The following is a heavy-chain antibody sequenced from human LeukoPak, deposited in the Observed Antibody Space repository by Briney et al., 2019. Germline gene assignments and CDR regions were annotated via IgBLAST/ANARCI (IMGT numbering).Heavy chain of an antibody. D-gene: IGHD4-23*01. CDR2: IYYSGST. Sequence: SETLSLTCTVSGGSISSYYWSWIRQPPGKGLEWIGYIYYSGSTNYNPSPKSRVTISVDTSKSQFSLKLSSVTAADTAVYYCARDRGGLYGGNSLGYYFDYWGQGTLVTVSS. V-gene: IGHV4-59*01. CDR1: GGSISSYY. CDR3: ARDRGGLYGGNSLGYYFDY. J-gene: IGHJ4*02.